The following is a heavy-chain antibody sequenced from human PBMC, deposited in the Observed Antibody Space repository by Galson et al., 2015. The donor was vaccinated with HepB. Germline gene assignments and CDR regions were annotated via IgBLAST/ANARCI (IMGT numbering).Heavy chain of an antibody. Sequence: LRLSCAASGFTFSSYTMSWVRQAPGKGLEWVSAISGSGGSTYYADSVKGRFTISRDNSKNTLYLQMNSLRAEDTAVYYCAKDGEITGTGGGFDYWGQGTLVTVSS. CDR3: AKDGEITGTGGGFDY. CDR2: ISGSGGST. D-gene: IGHD1-7*01. J-gene: IGHJ4*02. CDR1: GFTFSSYT. V-gene: IGHV3-23*01.